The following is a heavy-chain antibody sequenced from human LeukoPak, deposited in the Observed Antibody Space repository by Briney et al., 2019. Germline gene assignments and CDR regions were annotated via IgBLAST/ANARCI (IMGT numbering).Heavy chain of an antibody. V-gene: IGHV3-23*01. CDR1: GFTFSSYG. CDR2: ISGDAGRT. J-gene: IGHJ4*02. Sequence: GGSLRLSCAASGFTFSSYGMNWVRQAPGKGLEWVSGISGDAGRTYYADSVKGRFTIYRDNSKNTLYLQMNSLRLEDTAVYYCAKDVSSNWNYPVIDYWGQGTRVTVSS. D-gene: IGHD1-7*01. CDR3: AKDVSSNWNYPVIDY.